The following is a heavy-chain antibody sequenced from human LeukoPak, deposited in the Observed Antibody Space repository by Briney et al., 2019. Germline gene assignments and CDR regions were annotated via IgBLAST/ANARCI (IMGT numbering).Heavy chain of an antibody. D-gene: IGHD2-15*01. V-gene: IGHV3-23*01. CDR1: GFTFSSYA. CDR3: AKGSGETAAPLPR. Sequence: GGSLRLSCVASGFTFSSYAMSWVRQAPGKGLEWVSAISGSGGSTYYADSVKGRFTISRDNSKNTLYLQMSSLRAEDTAVYYCAKGSGETAAPLPRWGQGTLVTVSS. CDR2: ISGSGGST. J-gene: IGHJ4*02.